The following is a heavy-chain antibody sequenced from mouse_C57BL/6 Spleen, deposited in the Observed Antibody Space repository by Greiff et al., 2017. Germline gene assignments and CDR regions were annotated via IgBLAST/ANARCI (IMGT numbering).Heavy chain of an antibody. V-gene: IGHV1-4*01. CDR3: ARVVEDY. Sequence: QVHVKQSGAELARPGASVKMSCKASGYTFTSYTMHWVKQRPGQGLEWIGYINPSRGYTKYNQKFKDKATLTADKSSSTAYMQLSSLTSEDSAVYYCARVVEDYWGQGTTLTVSS. CDR1: GYTFTSYT. CDR2: INPSRGYT. J-gene: IGHJ2*01. D-gene: IGHD1-1*01.